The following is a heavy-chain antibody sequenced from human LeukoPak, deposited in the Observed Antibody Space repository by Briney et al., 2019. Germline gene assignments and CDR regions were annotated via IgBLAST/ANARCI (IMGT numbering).Heavy chain of an antibody. J-gene: IGHJ4*02. CDR3: ARGGTYSYDALDY. CDR1: GFTFSSYW. V-gene: IGHV3-7*05. CDR2: IKQDGSEK. Sequence: TGGSLRLSCAASGFTFSSYWMSWVRQAPGKGLEWVANIKQDGSEKYYVDSVRGRFTISRDNAKNSLYLQMNSLRAEDTAVYYCARGGTYSYDALDYWGQGTLVTVSS. D-gene: IGHD5-18*01.